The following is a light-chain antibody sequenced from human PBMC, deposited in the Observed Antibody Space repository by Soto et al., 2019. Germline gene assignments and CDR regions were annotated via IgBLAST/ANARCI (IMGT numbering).Light chain of an antibody. J-gene: IGKJ1*01. V-gene: IGKV3-20*01. CDR1: QTVSGRY. CDR2: GAS. CDR3: HQYVTSPWT. Sequence: EIVLTQSPGTLSLSPGERATLSCRASQTVSGRYLAWYQQKPGQAPRLLIYGASSRATGIPDRFRGSGSGTDFTLTISRLEPEDFAVYYCHQYVTSPWTLGQGTKVEIK.